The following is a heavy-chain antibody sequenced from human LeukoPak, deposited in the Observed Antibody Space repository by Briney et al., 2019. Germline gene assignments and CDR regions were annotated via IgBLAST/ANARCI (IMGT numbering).Heavy chain of an antibody. CDR2: IYYSGST. J-gene: IGHJ5*02. CDR3: ARWVPVHYYGSGSYLVRWFDP. CDR1: GGSISSGDYY. V-gene: IGHV4-30-4*01. Sequence: SSETLSLTCTVSGGSISSGDYYRSWIRQPPGKGLEWIGYIYYSGSTYYNPSLKSRVTISVDTSKNQFSLKLSSVTAADTAVYYCARWVPVHYYGSGSYLVRWFDPWGQGTLVTVSS. D-gene: IGHD3-10*01.